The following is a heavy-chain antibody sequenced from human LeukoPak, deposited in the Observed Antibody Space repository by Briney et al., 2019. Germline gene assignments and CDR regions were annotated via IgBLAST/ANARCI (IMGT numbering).Heavy chain of an antibody. CDR3: ARSQYSASWYV. D-gene: IGHD6-13*01. Sequence: HPSETLSLTCTVSGDSISNSPYYWGWIRQPPGKGLEWIGSIYYSGSTYYSPSLKSRLTISVDTSKNQLSLKLSSVTAADTALYYCARSQYSASWYVWGQGTLVTVSS. J-gene: IGHJ4*02. V-gene: IGHV4-39*01. CDR2: IYYSGST. CDR1: GDSISNSPYY.